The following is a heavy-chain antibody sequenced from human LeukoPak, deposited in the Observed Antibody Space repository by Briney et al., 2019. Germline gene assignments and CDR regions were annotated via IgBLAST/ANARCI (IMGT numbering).Heavy chain of an antibody. CDR1: GFTFSSYS. J-gene: IGHJ3*02. Sequence: GGSLRLSCAASGFTFSSYSMNWVRQAPGKGLEWVSSISSSSSYIYYADSVKGRFTISRDNAKNSLYLQMNSLRAEGTAVYYCARGGYDSDAFDIWGQGTMVTVSS. CDR3: ARGGYDSDAFDI. CDR2: ISSSSSYI. V-gene: IGHV3-21*01. D-gene: IGHD3-22*01.